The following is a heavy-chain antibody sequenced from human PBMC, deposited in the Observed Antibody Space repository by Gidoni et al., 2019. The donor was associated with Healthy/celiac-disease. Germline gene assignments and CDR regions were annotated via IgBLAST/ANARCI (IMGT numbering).Heavy chain of an antibody. D-gene: IGHD3-22*01. CDR3: TTDLYYYDSSGYYEYYYGMDV. CDR2: IKSKTDGGTT. V-gene: IGHV3-15*01. Sequence: EVQLVESGGGLVKPGGSLRLSCAASGFTFSNAWMRWVRQAPGKGLGWVGRIKSKTDGGTTDYAAPVKGRFTISRDDSKNTLYLQMNSLKTEDTAVYYCTTDLYYYDSSGYYEYYYGMDVWGQGTTVTVSS. CDR1: GFTFSNAW. J-gene: IGHJ6*02.